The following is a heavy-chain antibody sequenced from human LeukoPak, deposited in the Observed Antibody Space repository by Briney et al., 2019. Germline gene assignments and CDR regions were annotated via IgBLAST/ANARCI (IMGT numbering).Heavy chain of an antibody. J-gene: IGHJ6*02. CDR1: VGTFSSYA. CDR2: IIPILCIS. CDR3: ARDSDVELAVADHYYYYGMDV. Sequence: SVKVSFKASVGTFSSYAISWVRQAPGQGLEWMGRIIPILCISNYAQKFQGGVTITADKSTSTAYMELRSLRSEDTAVYYCARDSDVELAVADHYYYYGMDVWGQGTTVNVSS. V-gene: IGHV1-69*04. D-gene: IGHD6-19*01.